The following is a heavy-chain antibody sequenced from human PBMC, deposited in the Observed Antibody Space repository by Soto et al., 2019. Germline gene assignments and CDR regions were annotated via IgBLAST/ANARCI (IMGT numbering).Heavy chain of an antibody. Sequence: EVQLLESGGGLVQPGGSLRLSCAASGITFSSYAMSWVRQAPGKGLEWVSAISGGGGSTYYADSVKGRFTISRDNSKDTLYLQMNSRRGEDTALYSCAKARGTITSTGDSWGQGTLVTVSS. CDR2: ISGGGGST. CDR3: AKARGTITSTGDS. V-gene: IGHV3-23*01. J-gene: IGHJ5*01. D-gene: IGHD1-26*01. CDR1: GITFSSYA.